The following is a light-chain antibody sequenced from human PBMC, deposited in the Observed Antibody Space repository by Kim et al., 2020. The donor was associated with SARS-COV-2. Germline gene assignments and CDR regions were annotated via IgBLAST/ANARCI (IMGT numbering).Light chain of an antibody. CDR3: QQYNRWPPT. J-gene: IGKJ4*01. Sequence: EIVMTQSAATLSVSPGERATLSCRASQSIAIDLAWYQHKPGQAPRLLMYETSTRATGIPARFSGSGSGTEFTLTISSLQSEDFAVYYCQQYNRWPPTFGGGTKVDIK. CDR2: ETS. V-gene: IGKV3-15*01. CDR1: QSIAID.